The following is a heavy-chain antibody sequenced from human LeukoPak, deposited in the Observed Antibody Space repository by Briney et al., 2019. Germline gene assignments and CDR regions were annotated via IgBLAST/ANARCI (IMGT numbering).Heavy chain of an antibody. J-gene: IGHJ4*02. Sequence: QPGGSLRLSCSASGFPFNMYSMQWVRQAPGKGLEWVAVISHDGMYSSHAGSVKGRFTISRDNSKNTLSLQMNSLRGEDTAMYHCARIGHGWSYGGGLDPWGQGTRVSVSS. CDR2: ISHDGMYS. D-gene: IGHD5-18*01. CDR1: GFPFNMYS. CDR3: ARIGHGWSYGGGLDP. V-gene: IGHV3-30*04.